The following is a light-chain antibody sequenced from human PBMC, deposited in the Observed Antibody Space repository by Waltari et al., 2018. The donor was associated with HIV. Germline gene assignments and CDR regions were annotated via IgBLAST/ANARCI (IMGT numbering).Light chain of an antibody. CDR1: QSVRSN. Sequence: EVVMTQSPVTLSVSPGERATLSCRASQSVRSNLAWYQQKPGQAPRLLIYGASTRATGIPARFSGSESGTEFTLTISSLQSEDFAVYYCQQYNDWPPGTFGQGTKVEVK. CDR3: QQYNDWPPGT. J-gene: IGKJ1*01. CDR2: GAS. V-gene: IGKV3-15*01.